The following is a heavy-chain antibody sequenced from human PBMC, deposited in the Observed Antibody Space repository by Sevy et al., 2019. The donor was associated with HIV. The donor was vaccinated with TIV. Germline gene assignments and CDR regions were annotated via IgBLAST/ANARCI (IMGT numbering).Heavy chain of an antibody. J-gene: IGHJ4*02. Sequence: GGSLRLSCAASGFTVSSYAMHWVRQAPGKGLEWVAVISYDGSNKYYADSVKGRFTISRDNFKNTLYLQMNSLRAEDTAVYYCARDFAAAGTYYFDYWGQGTLVTVSS. D-gene: IGHD6-13*01. V-gene: IGHV3-30-3*01. CDR3: ARDFAAAGTYYFDY. CDR2: ISYDGSNK. CDR1: GFTVSSYA.